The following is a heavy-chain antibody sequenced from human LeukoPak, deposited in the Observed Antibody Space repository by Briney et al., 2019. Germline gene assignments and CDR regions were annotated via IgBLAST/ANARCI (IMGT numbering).Heavy chain of an antibody. V-gene: IGHV4-4*07. CDR3: ARDSSGSGWYRIDY. J-gene: IGHJ4*02. Sequence: SETLSRTCTVSGGSISDYYLSWIRQPAGKGLEWASRFYTSVSPLYNPSLKRRVAISIDKSRTQFSLKLSSVTAADTAVYYCARDSSGSGWYRIDYWGKGTLVTVSS. D-gene: IGHD6-19*01. CDR1: GGSISDYY. CDR2: FYTSVSP.